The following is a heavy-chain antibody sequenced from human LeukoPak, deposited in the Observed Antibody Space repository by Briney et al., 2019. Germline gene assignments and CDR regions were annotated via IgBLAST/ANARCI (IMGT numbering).Heavy chain of an antibody. V-gene: IGHV1-69*05. J-gene: IGHJ5*02. D-gene: IGHD6-13*01. CDR2: IIPIFGTA. Sequence: GASVKVSCKASGGTFSSYAISWVRQAPGQGLEWMGGIIPIFGTANYAQKFQGRVTITTDESTSTAYMGLSSLRSEDTAVYYCARTGYSSSWFDPWGQGTLVTVSS. CDR3: ARTGYSSSWFDP. CDR1: GGTFSSYA.